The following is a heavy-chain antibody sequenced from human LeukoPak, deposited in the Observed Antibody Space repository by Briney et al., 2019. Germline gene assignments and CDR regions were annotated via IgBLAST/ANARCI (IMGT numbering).Heavy chain of an antibody. D-gene: IGHD1-26*01. CDR3: ARDKSGSYYGNFDY. V-gene: IGHV3-7*01. CDR2: IKQDGSKI. Sequence: GGSLRLSCAASGFTFSSYWMNWVRQAPGKGLEWVANIKQDGSKIYYVDSVKGRFTISRDNSKNTLYLQMNSLRPEDTAVYYCARDKSGSYYGNFDYWGQGTLVTVSS. J-gene: IGHJ4*02. CDR1: GFTFSSYW.